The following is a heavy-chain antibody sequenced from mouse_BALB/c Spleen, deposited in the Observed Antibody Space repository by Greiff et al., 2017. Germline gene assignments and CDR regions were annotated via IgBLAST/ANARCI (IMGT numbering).Heavy chain of an antibody. CDR3: AREEGYYGSSAWFAY. V-gene: IGHV14-3*02. J-gene: IGHJ3*01. D-gene: IGHD1-1*01. CDR1: GFNIKDTY. Sequence: VQLQQSGAELVKPGASVKLSCTASGFNIKDTYMHWVKQRPEQGLEWIGRIDPANGNTKYDPKFQGKATITADTSSNTAYLQLSSLTSEDTAVYYCAREEGYYGSSAWFAYWGQGTLVTVSA. CDR2: IDPANGNT.